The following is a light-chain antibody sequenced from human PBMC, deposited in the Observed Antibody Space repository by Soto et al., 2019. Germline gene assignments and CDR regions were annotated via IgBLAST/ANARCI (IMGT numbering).Light chain of an antibody. CDR2: KAS. CDR3: QQSNTYWWT. J-gene: IGKJ1*01. CDR1: QSIGRW. V-gene: IGKV1-5*03. Sequence: DIQMTQSPSTLSASVGDRVTITCRASQSIGRWLAWYQQKAGQAPKLLIYKASNLDSGVPSRFSGSGSGTEFTLTITSLQPDDFGTYYCQQSNTYWWTFGQGTKVEI.